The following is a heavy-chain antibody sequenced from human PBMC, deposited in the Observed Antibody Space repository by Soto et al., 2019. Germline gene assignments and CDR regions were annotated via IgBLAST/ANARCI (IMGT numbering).Heavy chain of an antibody. CDR2: IYYSGST. CDR1: GGSSISGGYC. CDR3: ARAKTYYDFWSGVYYFDY. Sequence: PLETLPLTCTVSGGSSISGGYCWSWIRQHPGKGLEWIGYIYYSGSTYYNPSLKSRVTISVDTSKNQFSLKLSSVTAADTAVYYCARAKTYYDFWSGVYYFDYWGQGTLVTVSS. J-gene: IGHJ4*02. V-gene: IGHV4-31*03. D-gene: IGHD3-3*01.